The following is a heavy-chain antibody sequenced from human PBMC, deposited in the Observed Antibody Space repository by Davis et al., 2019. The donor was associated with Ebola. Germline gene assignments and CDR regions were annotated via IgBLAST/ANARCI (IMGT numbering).Heavy chain of an antibody. CDR2: MNPNSGNT. V-gene: IGHV1-8*03. CDR1: GYTFTSYD. Sequence: ASVKVSCKASGYTFTSYDINWVRQATGQGLEWMGWMNPNSGNTGYAQKFQGRVTITRNTSISTAYMELSSLRSEDTAVYYCARGGGDYIGNWFDPWGQGTLVTVSS. D-gene: IGHD4-11*01. J-gene: IGHJ5*02. CDR3: ARGGGDYIGNWFDP.